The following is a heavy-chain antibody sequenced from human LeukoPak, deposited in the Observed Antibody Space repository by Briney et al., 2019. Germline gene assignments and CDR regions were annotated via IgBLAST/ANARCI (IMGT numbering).Heavy chain of an antibody. CDR3: ARESHSFDL. CDR2: IENDGTKK. CDR1: GFTFSNFI. Sequence: GGSLRLSCEASGFTFSNFIMHWVRQAPGKGLEWVALIENDGTKKYYADSMKGRFTLSRDNSKSTMYLQVNGLRVEDTAVYYCARESHSFDLWGRGTLVAVSS. V-gene: IGHV3-30*02. J-gene: IGHJ2*01.